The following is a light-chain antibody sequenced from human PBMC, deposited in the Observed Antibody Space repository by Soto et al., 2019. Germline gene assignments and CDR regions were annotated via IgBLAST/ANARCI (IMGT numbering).Light chain of an antibody. V-gene: IGKV4-1*01. J-gene: IGKJ2*01. CDR3: QQYYSTPYT. CDR2: WAS. Sequence: DFVMTQTPDSLAVSLGERATINCKSSPSVLSSSSNKNNLAWYQQKPGQPPKLLIYWASTRDSGVPDRFSGSGSGADFTLTISSLQAEDVAVYYCQQYYSTPYTFGQGTKLEIK. CDR1: PSVLSSSSNKNN.